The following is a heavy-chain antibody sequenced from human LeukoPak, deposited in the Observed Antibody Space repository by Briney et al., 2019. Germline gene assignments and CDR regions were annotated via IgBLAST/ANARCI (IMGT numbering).Heavy chain of an antibody. D-gene: IGHD1-26*01. CDR1: GFTFSSYG. CDR3: AKDWSRVGATDY. V-gene: IGHV3-30*18. CDR2: ISYDGSNK. J-gene: IGHJ4*02. Sequence: SCKASGFTFSSYGMHWVRQAPGKGLEWVAVISYDGSNKYYADSVKGRFTISRDNSKNTLYLQMNSLRAEDTAVYYCAKDWSRVGATDYWGQGTLVTVSS.